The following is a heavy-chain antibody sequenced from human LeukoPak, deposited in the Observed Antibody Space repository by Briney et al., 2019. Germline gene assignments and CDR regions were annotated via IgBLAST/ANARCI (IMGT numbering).Heavy chain of an antibody. CDR2: IIPIFGTA. J-gene: IGHJ4*02. V-gene: IGHV1-69*13. CDR1: GGTFSSYA. CDR3: ATDYYDSSGYYVDY. Sequence: GASVKVSCKASGGTFSSYAISWVRQAPGQGLEWMGGIIPIFGTANYAQKFQGRVTITADESTSTAYMELSSLRSEDTAVYYCATDYYDSSGYYVDYWGQGTLVTVSS. D-gene: IGHD3-22*01.